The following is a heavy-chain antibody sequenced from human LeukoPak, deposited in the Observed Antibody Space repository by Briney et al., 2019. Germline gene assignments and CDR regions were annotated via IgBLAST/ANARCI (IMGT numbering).Heavy chain of an antibody. CDR2: FDPEDGES. J-gene: IGHJ4*02. CDR3: ATDVVVTATTLFDY. CDR1: GYTLTELS. V-gene: IGHV1-24*01. D-gene: IGHD2-21*02. Sequence: ALVKVSCKVSGYTLTELSMHWVRQAPGKGLEWMGGFDPEDGESIYAQKFQGRVTMTEDTSTDTAYMELSSLRSEDTAVYYCATDVVVTATTLFDYWGQGTLVTVSS.